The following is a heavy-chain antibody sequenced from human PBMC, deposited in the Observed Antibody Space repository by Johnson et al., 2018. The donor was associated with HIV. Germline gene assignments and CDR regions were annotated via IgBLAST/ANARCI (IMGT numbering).Heavy chain of an antibody. CDR2: IKSKIDGGTT. CDR1: IFTFKNAW. CDR3: ASGDDDGF. Sequence: VQLVESGGGLVKPGGSLRLSCAASIFTFKNAWMSWVRQAPGKGLEWVGRIKSKIDGGTTDYAAPVKGRFTISRDNSKNTLYLQMNSLRAEDTALYYCASGDDDGFWCQGTMVTVSS. V-gene: IGHV3-15*01. J-gene: IGHJ3*01. D-gene: IGHD5-12*01.